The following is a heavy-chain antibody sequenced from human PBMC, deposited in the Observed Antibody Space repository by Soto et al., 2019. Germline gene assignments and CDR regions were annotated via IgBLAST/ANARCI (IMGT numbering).Heavy chain of an antibody. CDR1: GYTFTGYY. Sequence: ASVKVSCKASGYTFTGYYMHWVRQAPGQGLEWMGWINPNSGGKNYEQKFEGWVTMTRDTSISTAYMELSRLRSDDTAVYYCATIRTGHFVDAAFDIWGQGTMVTVSS. CDR2: INPNSGGK. V-gene: IGHV1-2*04. J-gene: IGHJ3*02. D-gene: IGHD3-3*01. CDR3: ATIRTGHFVDAAFDI.